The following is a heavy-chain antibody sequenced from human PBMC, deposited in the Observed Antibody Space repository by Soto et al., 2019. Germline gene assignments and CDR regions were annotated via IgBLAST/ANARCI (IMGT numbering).Heavy chain of an antibody. D-gene: IGHD6-6*01. V-gene: IGHV3-33*01. Sequence: QVQVVESGGGVVQPGRSLRLSCAASGFTLRDYGMHWVRQAPGKGLEWVAFISYDGSNSYYADSVKGRFTISRDNSKNTLHLQMHILRTEDTAVYYCVGPANIAAQWGQGTLVTVSS. J-gene: IGHJ4*02. CDR1: GFTLRDYG. CDR3: VGPANIAAQ. CDR2: ISYDGSNS.